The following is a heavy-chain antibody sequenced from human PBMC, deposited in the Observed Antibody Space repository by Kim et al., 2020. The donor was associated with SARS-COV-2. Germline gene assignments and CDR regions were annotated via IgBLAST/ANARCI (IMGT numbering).Heavy chain of an antibody. J-gene: IGHJ4*02. Sequence: GGSLRLSCAASGFTFSSYAMSWVRQAPGKGLEWVSAISGSGGSTYYADSVKGRFTISRDNSKNTLYLQMNSLRAEDTAVYYCAKDDPQSLKWELLVDDYWGQGTLVTVSS. CDR3: AKDDPQSLKWELLVDDY. CDR2: ISGSGGST. CDR1: GFTFSSYA. D-gene: IGHD1-26*01. V-gene: IGHV3-23*01.